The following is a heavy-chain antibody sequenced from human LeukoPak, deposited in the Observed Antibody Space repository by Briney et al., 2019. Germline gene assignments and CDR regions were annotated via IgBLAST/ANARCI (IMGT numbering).Heavy chain of an antibody. CDR1: GFTFSSYA. J-gene: IGHJ4*02. D-gene: IGHD3-22*01. Sequence: GGSLRLSCAASGFTFSSYAMSWVRQAPGKGLEWVSSISSSSSYIYYADSVKGRFTISRDNAKNSLYLQMNSLRAEDTAVYYCARGNQGPNYYDSSGYYYWGQGTLVTVSS. CDR3: ARGNQGPNYYDSSGYYY. V-gene: IGHV3-21*01. CDR2: ISSSSSYI.